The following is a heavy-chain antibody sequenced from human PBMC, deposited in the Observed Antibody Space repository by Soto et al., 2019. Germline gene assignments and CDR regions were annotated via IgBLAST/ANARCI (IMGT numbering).Heavy chain of an antibody. D-gene: IGHD4-17*01. CDR1: GGSISSYY. J-gene: IGHJ2*01. CDR2: IYYSGGT. CDR3: ARTRPTTVVTNYWYFDL. Sequence: QVQLQESGPGLVKPSETLSLTCTVSGGSISSYYWCWIRQPPGKGLEWIGYIYYSGGTNYNPSLKSRVTISVDTSKNQFSLKLSSVTAADTAVYYCARTRPTTVVTNYWYFDLWGRGTLVTVSS. V-gene: IGHV4-59*08.